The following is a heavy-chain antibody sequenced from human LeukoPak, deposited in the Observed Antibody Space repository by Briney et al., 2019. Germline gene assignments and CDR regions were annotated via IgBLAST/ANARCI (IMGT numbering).Heavy chain of an antibody. CDR3: ARRSCSGGTCYESRGWFDS. J-gene: IGHJ5*01. D-gene: IGHD2-15*01. CDR2: INQVGTEK. Sequence: GGSLRLSCAASGFSFTTYWMSWVRQAQGKGLEWVAKINQVGTEKYYVDSVKGRFTISRDNGKNSLYLQMNSLRVEDTAVYYCARRSCSGGTCYESRGWFDSWGQGTLVTVSS. CDR1: GFSFTTYW. V-gene: IGHV3-7*03.